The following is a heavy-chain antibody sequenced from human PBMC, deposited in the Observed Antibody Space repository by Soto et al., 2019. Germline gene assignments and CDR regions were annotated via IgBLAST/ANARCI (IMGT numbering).Heavy chain of an antibody. Sequence: GSLRLSCAASGFPFPLYWMNWVRQAPGKGLEWVANINQDGSETYYVGSVKGRFTISRDNAKNSLFLQMNSLRVEDTAVYYCATEAWSRSENWGRGTLVTVSS. CDR3: ATEAWSRSEN. CDR2: INQDGSET. J-gene: IGHJ4*02. CDR1: GFPFPLYW. D-gene: IGHD6-19*01. V-gene: IGHV3-7*05.